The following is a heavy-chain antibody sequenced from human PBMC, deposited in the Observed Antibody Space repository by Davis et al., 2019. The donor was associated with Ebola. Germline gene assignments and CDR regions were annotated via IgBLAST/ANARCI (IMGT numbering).Heavy chain of an antibody. Sequence: GESLKISCAASGFTFSSYGMHWVRQAPGKGLEWVAVIWYDGSNKYYADSVKGRFTISRDNSKNTLYLQMNSLRAEDTAVYYCAKDRGYCSGGSCYSSDYYYGMDVWGQGTTVTVSS. CDR1: GFTFSSYG. J-gene: IGHJ6*02. D-gene: IGHD2-15*01. CDR2: IWYDGSNK. CDR3: AKDRGYCSGGSCYSSDYYYGMDV. V-gene: IGHV3-33*06.